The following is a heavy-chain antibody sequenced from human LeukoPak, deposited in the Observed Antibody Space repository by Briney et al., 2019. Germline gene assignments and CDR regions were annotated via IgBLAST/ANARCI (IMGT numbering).Heavy chain of an antibody. CDR3: ASVADGDWGGAGYYYYMDV. Sequence: GASVKVSCKASGYTFTSYYMHWVRQAPGQGLEWMGWISAYNGNTNYAQKLQGRVTMTTDTSTSTAYMELRSLRSDHAAVYYCASVADGDWGGAGYYYYMDVWGQGTTVPISS. D-gene: IGHD4-17*01. CDR2: ISAYNGNT. CDR1: GYTFTSYY. J-gene: IGHJ6*03. V-gene: IGHV1-18*04.